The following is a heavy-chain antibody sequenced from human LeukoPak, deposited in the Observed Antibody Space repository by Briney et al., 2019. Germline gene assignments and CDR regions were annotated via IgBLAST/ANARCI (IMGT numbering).Heavy chain of an antibody. J-gene: IGHJ6*02. CDR2: ISTAGDT. V-gene: IGHV3-13*04. D-gene: IGHD1-26*01. CDR3: ARELKVGATYYYGMDV. Sequence: PGGSLRLSCAASGFTFSSYDMHWVRQATGKGLEWVSAISTAGDTYYPGSVKGRFTISRENAKNSLYLQMNSLRAGDTAVYYCARELKVGATYYYGMDVWGQGTTVTVSS. CDR1: GFTFSSYD.